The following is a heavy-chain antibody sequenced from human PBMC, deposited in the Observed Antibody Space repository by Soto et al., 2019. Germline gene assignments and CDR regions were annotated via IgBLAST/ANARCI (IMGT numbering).Heavy chain of an antibody. V-gene: IGHV1-18*01. CDR3: XXXXXXXXSGDY. Sequence: QVQLVQSGAEVKKPGASVKVSCKASGYTFTSYGISWVRQAPGQGLEWMGWISAYNGNTNYAQKLQGRVTMTTDTXXXXXXXXXXXXXXXXXXXXXXXXXXXXXXSGDYWGQGTLVTVSS. CDR1: GYTFTSYG. CDR2: ISAYNGNT. J-gene: IGHJ4*02. D-gene: IGHD6-19*01.